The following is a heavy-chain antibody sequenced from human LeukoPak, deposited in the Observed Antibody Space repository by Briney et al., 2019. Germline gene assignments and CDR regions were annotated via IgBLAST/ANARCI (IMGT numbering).Heavy chain of an antibody. CDR2: IYHSGTT. Sequence: SETLSLTCTVSDDSVSTGGYYWSWIRQSPGEGLEWIGYIYHSGTTYYNPSLKSRVTISIDKSKNQFSLKLSSVTVADTAVYYCARSENKGGSSWYWGVGFDYWGQGTLVTVSS. V-gene: IGHV4-30-2*06. CDR3: ARSENKGGSSWYWGVGFDY. D-gene: IGHD6-13*01. J-gene: IGHJ4*02. CDR1: DDSVSTGGYY.